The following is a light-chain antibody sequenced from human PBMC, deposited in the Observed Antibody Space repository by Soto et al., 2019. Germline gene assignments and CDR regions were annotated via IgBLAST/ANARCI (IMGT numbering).Light chain of an antibody. CDR1: QSVLYSSNNKNY. CDR2: WAS. J-gene: IGKJ2*01. CDR3: QQYYSPPLT. Sequence: DIVMTQSPDSLAVSLGESATINCKSSQSVLYSSNNKNYLAWYQQKPGQPPKLLVYWASTRESGVPDRFSGSGSGTDFTLTISSLQAEDVAVYSCQQYYSPPLTFGQGTKLEIK. V-gene: IGKV4-1*01.